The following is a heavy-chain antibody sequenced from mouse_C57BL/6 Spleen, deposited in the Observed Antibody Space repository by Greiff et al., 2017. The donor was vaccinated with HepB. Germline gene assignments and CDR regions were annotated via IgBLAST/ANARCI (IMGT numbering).Heavy chain of an antibody. V-gene: IGHV14-3*01. CDR1: GFNIKNTY. CDR2: IDPANGNT. J-gene: IGHJ4*01. D-gene: IGHD2-5*01. Sequence: VQLKESVAELVRPGASVKLSCTASGFNIKNTYMHWVKQRPEQGLEWIGRIDPANGNTKYAPKFQGKATITADTSSNTAYLQLSSLTSEDTAIYYCARNPLYSNYAMDYWGQGTSVTVSS. CDR3: ARNPLYSNYAMDY.